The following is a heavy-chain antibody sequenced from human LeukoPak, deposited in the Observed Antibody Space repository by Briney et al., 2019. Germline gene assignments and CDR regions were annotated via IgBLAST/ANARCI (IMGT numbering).Heavy chain of an antibody. Sequence: SQTLSLTCTVSGDSIGSGGYYWSWIRQHPGKGLEQIGYIYYSGSTYYSPSLRSRVTISVDTSQNQFSLKLRSVTAADTAVYYCARGGGGNALDYWGQGILVTVSS. CDR2: IYYSGST. CDR1: GDSIGSGGYY. CDR3: ARGGGGNALDY. V-gene: IGHV4-31*03. J-gene: IGHJ4*02. D-gene: IGHD4-23*01.